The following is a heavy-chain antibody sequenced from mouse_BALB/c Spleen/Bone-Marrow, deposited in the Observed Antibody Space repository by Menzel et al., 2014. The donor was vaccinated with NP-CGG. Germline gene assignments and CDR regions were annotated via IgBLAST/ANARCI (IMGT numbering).Heavy chain of an antibody. Sequence: EVQLVESGGGLVQPGGSLRLSCATSGFTFTDYYMNWVRQPPGKALEWSGFIRNKANGYTTEYSASVKSRFTISRDNSQNILYLQMNTLRADDSATYYCARDKGRVFFDYWGQGTTLTVSS. CDR1: GFTFTDYY. J-gene: IGHJ2*01. V-gene: IGHV7-3*02. CDR3: ARDKGRVFFDY. CDR2: IRNKANGYTT.